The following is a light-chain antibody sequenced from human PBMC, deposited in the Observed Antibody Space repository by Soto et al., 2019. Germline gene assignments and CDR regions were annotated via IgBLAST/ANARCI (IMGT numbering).Light chain of an antibody. CDR1: SSDVGGYNY. CDR3: SSYTSSSTLDV. V-gene: IGLV2-14*01. J-gene: IGLJ1*01. CDR2: DVS. Sequence: QSSLTQPASGSGSPGQSITISCTGTSSDVGGYNYVSWYQQHPGKAPKLMIYDVSNRLSGVSNRFSGSKSGNTASLTISGLQAEDEADYYCSSYTSSSTLDVFGTGTTVTV.